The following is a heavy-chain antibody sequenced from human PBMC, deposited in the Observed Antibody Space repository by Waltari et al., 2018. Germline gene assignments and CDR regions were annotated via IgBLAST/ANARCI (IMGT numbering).Heavy chain of an antibody. CDR2: IRPDGNEK. CDR3: ARDPSYGAIDY. V-gene: IGHV3-7*01. D-gene: IGHD4-17*01. J-gene: IGHJ4*02. Sequence: EVPLVESGGGLVQPGGSLRLSCEASGFTFSRSWLSWVRQAPGKGLEWVANIRPDGNEKYYVDSVKGRLTISRDNAKNSLYLQMNSLRVEDTAVYFCARDPSYGAIDYWGQGTLVTVSS. CDR1: GFTFSRSW.